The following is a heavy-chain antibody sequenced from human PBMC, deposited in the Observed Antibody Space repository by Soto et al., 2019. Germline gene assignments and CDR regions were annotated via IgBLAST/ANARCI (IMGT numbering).Heavy chain of an antibody. V-gene: IGHV3-23*01. Sequence: GGSLRLSCAASGFTFSSYAMSWVRQAPGKGLEWVSAISGSGGSTYYADSVKGRFTISRDNSKNTLYLQMNSLRAEDTAVYYVWGSYPRYYYYMDVWGKGTTVTVSS. J-gene: IGHJ6*03. CDR1: GFTFSSYA. D-gene: IGHD3-16*02. CDR3: WGSYPRYYYYMDV. CDR2: ISGSGGST.